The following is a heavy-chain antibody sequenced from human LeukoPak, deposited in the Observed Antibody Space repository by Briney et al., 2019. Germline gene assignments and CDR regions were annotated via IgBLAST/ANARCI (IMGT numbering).Heavy chain of an antibody. CDR1: GGSISSGSSY. CDR3: ARHYYDSSGSAYYFDY. Sequence: SXXLSLTCTVSGGSISSGSSYWGWIRQPPGKGLEWIGSIRDSGKTYYNPSLKSRVTMSVERAKNQFSLRLSSVTAADTAVYSCARHYYDSSGSAYYFDYWGQGTLVTVSS. D-gene: IGHD3-22*01. J-gene: IGHJ4*02. CDR2: IRDSGKT. V-gene: IGHV4-39*01.